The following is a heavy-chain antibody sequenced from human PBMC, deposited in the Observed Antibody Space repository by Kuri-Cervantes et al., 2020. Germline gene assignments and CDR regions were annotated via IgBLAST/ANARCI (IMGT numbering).Heavy chain of an antibody. CDR1: GFTFSSYA. CDR3: ARRISGDHYYFDY. D-gene: IGHD4-17*01. Sequence: GGSLRLSCAASGFTFSSYAMSWVRQAPGKGLEWVSAISGSGGSTYYADSVKGRFTISRDNAKNSLYLQMNSLRAEDTALYYCARRISGDHYYFDYWGQGTLVTVSS. J-gene: IGHJ4*02. CDR2: ISGSGGST. V-gene: IGHV3-23*01.